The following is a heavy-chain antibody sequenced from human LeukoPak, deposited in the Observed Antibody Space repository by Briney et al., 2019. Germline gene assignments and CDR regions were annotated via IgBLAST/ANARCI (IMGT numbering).Heavy chain of an antibody. CDR3: TKDYCGKFCSAV. CDR1: GFTFSAFG. V-gene: IGHV3-23*01. CDR2: ITNSGGST. Sequence: VGSLRLSCAASGFTFSAFGMNWVRQAPGKGLEWVSTITNSGGSTYYVDSVKGRFTISRDNSKNTLYLQMNSLRAEDTAKYYCTKDYCGKFCSAVWGQGTTVTVSS. D-gene: IGHD3-9*01. J-gene: IGHJ6*02.